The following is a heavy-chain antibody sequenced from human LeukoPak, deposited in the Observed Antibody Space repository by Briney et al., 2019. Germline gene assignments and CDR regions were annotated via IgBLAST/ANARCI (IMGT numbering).Heavy chain of an antibody. CDR3: ARRYDVYAFDI. CDR2: IYTSGST. D-gene: IGHD5-12*01. V-gene: IGHV4-4*07. J-gene: IGHJ3*02. Sequence: PSETLSLTCTVSGDSISNYYWSWIRQPAGKGLEWIGRIYTSGSTNYNPSLKSRVTMSVDTSKNQFSLKLSSVTAAGTAVYYCARRYDVYAFDIWGQGTMVTVSS. CDR1: GDSISNYY.